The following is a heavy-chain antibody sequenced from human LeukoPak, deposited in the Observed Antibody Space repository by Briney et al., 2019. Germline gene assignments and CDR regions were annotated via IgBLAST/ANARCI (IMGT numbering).Heavy chain of an antibody. CDR1: GFTFSSYG. CDR2: ISGSGGST. D-gene: IGHD2-15*01. CDR3: AKDGEGGSIDY. V-gene: IGHV3-23*01. Sequence: EGSLRLSCAASGFTFSSYGMSWVRQAPGKGLEWVSAISGSGGSTYYADSVKGRFTISRDNAKNSLYLQMNSLRAEDTALYYCAKDGEGGSIDYWGQGTLVTVSS. J-gene: IGHJ4*02.